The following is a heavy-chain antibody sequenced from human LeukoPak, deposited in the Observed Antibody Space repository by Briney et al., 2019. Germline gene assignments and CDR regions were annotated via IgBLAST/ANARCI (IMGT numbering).Heavy chain of an antibody. CDR2: ISSSGSTI. D-gene: IGHD3-10*01. CDR1: GFTFSDYY. V-gene: IGHV3-11*01. J-gene: IGHJ4*02. Sequence: GGSLRLSRAASGFTFSDYYMSWIRQAPGKGLEWVSYISSSGSTIYYADSVKGRLTISRDNAKNSLYLQMNSLRAEDTAVYYCARDQNYYGSGSYPYYFDYWGQGTLVTVSS. CDR3: ARDQNYYGSGSYPYYFDY.